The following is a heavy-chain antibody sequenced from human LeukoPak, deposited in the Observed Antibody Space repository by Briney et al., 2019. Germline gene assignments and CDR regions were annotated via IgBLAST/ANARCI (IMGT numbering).Heavy chain of an antibody. CDR2: ISGSGGST. J-gene: IGHJ4*02. Sequence: PGGSLRLSCAASGFTFSSYAMSWVRQAPGKGLEWVSAISGSGGSTYYADSVKGRLTISRDNSKNTLYLQMNSLRAEDTAVYYCARGIAVAGRFDYWGQGTLVTVSS. CDR3: ARGIAVAGRFDY. V-gene: IGHV3-23*01. D-gene: IGHD6-19*01. CDR1: GFTFSSYA.